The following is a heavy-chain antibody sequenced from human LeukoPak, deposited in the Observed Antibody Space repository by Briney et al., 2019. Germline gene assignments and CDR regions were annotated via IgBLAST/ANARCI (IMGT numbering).Heavy chain of an antibody. D-gene: IGHD3-22*01. Sequence: GASVKVSCKASGYTFINYGISWVRQAPGQGLEWMGGIIPIFGTANYAQKFQGRVTISADKSTSRAYMELSSLRSEDTAVYYCGTAYYYDSSGSPDVWGQGTLVTVSS. J-gene: IGHJ4*02. CDR1: GYTFINYG. V-gene: IGHV1-69*06. CDR3: GTAYYYDSSGSPDV. CDR2: IIPIFGTA.